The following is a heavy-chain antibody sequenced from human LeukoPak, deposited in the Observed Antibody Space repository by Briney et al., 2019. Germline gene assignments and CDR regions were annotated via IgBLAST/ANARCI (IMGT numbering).Heavy chain of an antibody. D-gene: IGHD4-17*01. CDR1: GGSISSYY. V-gene: IGHV4-4*07. CDR2: LHTSGST. J-gene: IGHJ4*02. Sequence: PSETLSLTCTVSGGSISSYYWSWIRQPAGEGLEWIGRLHTSGSTHYNPSLKSRVTMSVDTSKNQFSLKLSSVTAADTAVYYCARDFGHGDYFFDDWGQGTLVTVSS. CDR3: ARDFGHGDYFFDD.